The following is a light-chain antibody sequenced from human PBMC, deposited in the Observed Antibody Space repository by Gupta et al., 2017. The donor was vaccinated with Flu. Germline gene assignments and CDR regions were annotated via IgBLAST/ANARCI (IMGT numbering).Light chain of an antibody. J-gene: IGLJ3*02. Sequence: SVLTKPLSASGTPGQTVTISCSGSSSNIGSNTVNWYQQLPGTAPKLLIYSNNQRPSGVPHRFSGSKSGTSASLAISGLQSEDEADYYCAAWDDSLNALVFGGGTKLTVL. V-gene: IGLV1-44*01. CDR3: AAWDDSLNALV. CDR1: SSNIGSNT. CDR2: SNN.